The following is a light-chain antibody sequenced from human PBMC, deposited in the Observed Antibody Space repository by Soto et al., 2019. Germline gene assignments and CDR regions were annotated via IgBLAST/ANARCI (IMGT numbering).Light chain of an antibody. V-gene: IGLV2-14*01. Sequence: QSALTQPASVSGSPGQSITISCTGTSLDVGGYNYVSWYQQHPGKAPKLMIYDVRNRPSGVSNRFSGSKSVNTASLTISGLQAEDEADYYCSSYTTISTYVFGTGTKVTVL. CDR2: DVR. CDR1: SLDVGGYNY. J-gene: IGLJ1*01. CDR3: SSYTTISTYV.